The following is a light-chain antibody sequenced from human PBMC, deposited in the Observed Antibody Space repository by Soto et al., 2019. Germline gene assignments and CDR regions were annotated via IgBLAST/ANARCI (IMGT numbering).Light chain of an antibody. Sequence: DIQMTQSPSTLSGSVGDRVTITCRASQTISSWLAWYQQKPGKAPKLLIYKASTLKSGVPSRFSGSGSGTEFTLTISSLQPDDFATYYCKQANSFPRTFGQGTKVEIK. V-gene: IGKV1-5*03. J-gene: IGKJ1*01. CDR1: QTISSW. CDR2: KAS. CDR3: KQANSFPRT.